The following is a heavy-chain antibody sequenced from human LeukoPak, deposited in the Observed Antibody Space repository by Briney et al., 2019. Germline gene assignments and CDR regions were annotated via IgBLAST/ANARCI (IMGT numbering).Heavy chain of an antibody. CDR3: ARDIAAYSSSWYFDY. D-gene: IGHD6-13*01. Sequence: GGSLRLSCAASGFTFNSYAMSWVRQAAGKGLEWVSSISGSGGSTYYADSVKGRFTISRDSSKNMLYLQMNILRAEDTAIYYCARDIAAYSSSWYFDYWGQGSLVTVSS. J-gene: IGHJ4*02. CDR2: ISGSGGST. V-gene: IGHV3-23*01. CDR1: GFTFNSYA.